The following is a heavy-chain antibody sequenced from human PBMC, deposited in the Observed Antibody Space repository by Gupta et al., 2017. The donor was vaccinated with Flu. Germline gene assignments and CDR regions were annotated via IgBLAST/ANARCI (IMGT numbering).Heavy chain of an antibody. Sequence: RQAPGKGLEWVAVIAYDGSNKYYADAVKGRFTISRDNSKNTLYLQMNSLRAEDTAVYYCARVPSGDLYQLLSWGQGTLVTVSS. CDR2: IAYDGSNK. CDR3: ARVPSGDLYQLLS. J-gene: IGHJ4*02. V-gene: IGHV3-30-3*01. D-gene: IGHD2-2*01.